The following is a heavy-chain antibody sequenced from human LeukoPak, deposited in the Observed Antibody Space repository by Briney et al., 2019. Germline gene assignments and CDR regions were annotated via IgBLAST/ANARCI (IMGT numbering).Heavy chain of an antibody. D-gene: IGHD2-2*01. Sequence: SETLSLTCAVYGGSFSGYYWSWLRQPPGKGLEWIGEINHSGNTNYNPSLKSRVAISVDKSKNQFSLNLNSVTAADTAVYYCARAGQGYCTSASCYLSLDYWGQGTLVTVSS. CDR1: GGSFSGYY. CDR3: ARAGQGYCTSASCYLSLDY. CDR2: INHSGNT. J-gene: IGHJ4*02. V-gene: IGHV4-34*01.